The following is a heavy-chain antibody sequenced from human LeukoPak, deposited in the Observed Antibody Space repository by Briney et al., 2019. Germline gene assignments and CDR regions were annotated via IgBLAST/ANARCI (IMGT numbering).Heavy chain of an antibody. D-gene: IGHD6-13*01. CDR3: AREIGRYSSSWYLGADP. V-gene: IGHV4-61*01. CDR2: IYYSGST. Sequence: SETLSLTCTGSGGSVSSGSYYWSWIRQPPGKGLEWIGYIYYSGSTNYNPSLKSRVTISVDTSKNQFSLKLSSVTAADTAVYYCAREIGRYSSSWYLGADPWGQGTLVTVSS. J-gene: IGHJ5*02. CDR1: GGSVSSGSYY.